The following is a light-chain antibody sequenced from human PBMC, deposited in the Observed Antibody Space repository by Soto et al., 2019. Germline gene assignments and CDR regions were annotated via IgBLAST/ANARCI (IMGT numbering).Light chain of an antibody. V-gene: IGLV2-14*01. CDR3: SSYTSSTTDA. J-gene: IGLJ1*01. CDR2: DVS. Sequence: QSALTQPASVSGSPGQSITISCTGTSSDVGGYNYVSWYQQHPGKAPKLMIYDVSNRPSGVSNRFSGSKSGNTASLTISGLQAVDEADYYCSSYTSSTTDAFGTGTKVTVL. CDR1: SSDVGGYNY.